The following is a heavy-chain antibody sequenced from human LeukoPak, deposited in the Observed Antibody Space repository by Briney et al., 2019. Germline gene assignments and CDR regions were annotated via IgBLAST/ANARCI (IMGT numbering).Heavy chain of an antibody. CDR3: ARDSNCGGDCSYDAFDI. D-gene: IGHD2-21*02. Sequence: GGSLRLSCAASGFTFSSYAMSWVRQAPGKGLEWVSAISGSGGSTYYADSVKGRFTISRDNSKNTLYLQMNSLRAEDTAVYYCARDSNCGGDCSYDAFDIWGQGTMVTVSS. CDR2: ISGSGGST. J-gene: IGHJ3*02. V-gene: IGHV3-23*01. CDR1: GFTFSSYA.